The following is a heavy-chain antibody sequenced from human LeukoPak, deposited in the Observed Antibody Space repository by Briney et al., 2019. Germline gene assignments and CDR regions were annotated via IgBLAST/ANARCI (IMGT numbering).Heavy chain of an antibody. V-gene: IGHV3-11*01. CDR2: ISSSGTTI. Sequence: GGSLRLSCAASGLTFSDYYMSWIRQAPGKGLEWVSYISSSGTTIYYADSVKGRFTISRDNAKNSLYLQMNSLGAEDTAVYFCAGWDSSGCLDYWGQGTLVTVSS. CDR1: GLTFSDYY. D-gene: IGHD3-22*01. CDR3: AGWDSSGCLDY. J-gene: IGHJ4*02.